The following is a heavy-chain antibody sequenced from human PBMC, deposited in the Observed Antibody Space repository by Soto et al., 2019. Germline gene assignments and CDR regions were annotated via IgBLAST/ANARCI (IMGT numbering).Heavy chain of an antibody. D-gene: IGHD2-2*01. CDR2: TGGRKNST. V-gene: IGHV3-23*01. Sequence: GGSLRLSCAASGFTFGSPALRFVREASRKRVEIAAATGGRKNSTYYADTVKGRFTISRDNSKNTLYLQMNSLRAEDTAVYYCAKGAQRVVPAAIGYMDVWGKGTTVTVSS. CDR1: GFTFGSPA. CDR3: AKGAQRVVPAAIGYMDV. J-gene: IGHJ6*03.